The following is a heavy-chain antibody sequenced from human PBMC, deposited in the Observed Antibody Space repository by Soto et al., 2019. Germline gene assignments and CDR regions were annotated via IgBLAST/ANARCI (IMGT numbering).Heavy chain of an antibody. Sequence: GSLRLSCAASGFTFSSYGMHWVRQAPGKGLEWVAVISYDGSNKYYADSVKGRFTISRDNSKNTLYLQMNSLRAEDTAVYYCAKDIYGANYYDILTGYLANYYGMDVWGQGTTVTVSS. CDR1: GFTFSSYG. CDR3: AKDIYGANYYDILTGYLANYYGMDV. J-gene: IGHJ6*02. D-gene: IGHD3-9*01. V-gene: IGHV3-30*18. CDR2: ISYDGSNK.